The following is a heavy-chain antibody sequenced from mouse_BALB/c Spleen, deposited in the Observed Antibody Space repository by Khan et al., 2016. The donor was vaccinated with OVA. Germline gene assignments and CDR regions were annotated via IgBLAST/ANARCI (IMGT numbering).Heavy chain of an antibody. V-gene: IGHV3-8*02. CDR2: MIYSGNT. D-gene: IGHD2-14*01. CDR3: GRATYGYAFAY. Sequence: EVQLQESGPSLVKPSHTLSLTCSVTGDSITSGYWSWIRKFPGNKLEYMGYMIYSGNTYYNPSLKSRISITRHTSKNQYYLQLNSVTTQDTATYYCGRATYGYAFAYWGQGTLVTVSA. CDR1: GDSITSGY. J-gene: IGHJ3*01.